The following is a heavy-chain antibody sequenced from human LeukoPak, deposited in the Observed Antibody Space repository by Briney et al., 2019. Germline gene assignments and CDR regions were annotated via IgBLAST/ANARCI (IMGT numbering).Heavy chain of an antibody. Sequence: PGGSLRLSCVASGFTFSNYWMNWVRQAPGKGLEWVANIEHDGSETYYEDSVKGRFTISRDNAKNSLFLQMNSLRVEDTAVYYCARAGNWGQGTLVTVSS. J-gene: IGHJ4*02. CDR1: GFTFSNYW. CDR2: IEHDGSET. V-gene: IGHV3-7*01. CDR3: ARAGN.